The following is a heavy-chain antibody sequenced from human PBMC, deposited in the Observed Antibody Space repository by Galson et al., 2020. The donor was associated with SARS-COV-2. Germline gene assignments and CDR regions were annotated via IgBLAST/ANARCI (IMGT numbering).Heavy chain of an antibody. V-gene: IGHV3-23*03. J-gene: IGHJ5*02. CDR3: AKDIAPATAGGSNWFDP. D-gene: IGHD6-13*01. Sequence: GGSLRLCCAASGFTFSSYAMSWVRQAPGKGLEWVSLIYSGGSTYYADSVKGRFTISRDNSKNTLYLQMISLRAEDTAVYYCAKDIAPATAGGSNWFDPWGQGTLVTVSS. CDR1: GFTFSSYA. CDR2: IYSGGST.